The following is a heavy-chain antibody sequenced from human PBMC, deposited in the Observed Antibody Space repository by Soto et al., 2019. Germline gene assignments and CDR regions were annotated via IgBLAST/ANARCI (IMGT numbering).Heavy chain of an antibody. CDR2: ISAHNGNT. CDR3: ARGRYGDY. J-gene: IGHJ4*02. Sequence: QVHLVQSGAEVKKPGASVKVSCKASGYTFTSYGITWVRQAPGQGLEWMGWISAHNGNTDYAQKLQGRVIVTRDTSTSTAYMERRSLISDDTAVHYCARGRYGDYWGQGALVTVSS. CDR1: GYTFTSYG. V-gene: IGHV1-18*01. D-gene: IGHD1-1*01.